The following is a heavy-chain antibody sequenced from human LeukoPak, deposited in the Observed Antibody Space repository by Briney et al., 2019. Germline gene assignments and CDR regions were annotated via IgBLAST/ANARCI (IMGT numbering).Heavy chain of an antibody. D-gene: IGHD3-16*01. CDR2: IYPGDSDT. J-gene: IGHJ3*02. Sequence: PGESLKISCKGSGYSFTSYWIGWVRQMPGKGLEWMGIIYPGDSDTSYSPSFQGQVTISADKSISTAYLQWSSLKASDTAMYYCARFGCLGELPYGPAFDIWGQGTMVTVSS. CDR1: GYSFTSYW. V-gene: IGHV5-51*01. CDR3: ARFGCLGELPYGPAFDI.